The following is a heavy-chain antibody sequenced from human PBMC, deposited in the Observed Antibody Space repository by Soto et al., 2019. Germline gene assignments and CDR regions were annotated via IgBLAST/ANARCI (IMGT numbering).Heavy chain of an antibody. D-gene: IGHD6-13*01. CDR3: TTDLCFQAEDGIRTCSTVSAFLLNRSSDL. V-gene: IGHV3-15*01. J-gene: IGHJ2*01. Sequence: PGKGLDWVGRIKSISDGGTTEYAAPVRGRFTISRDDSKNTLYLQMNSLKTEDTAVYYCTTDLCFQAEDGIRTCSTVSAFLLNRSSDL. CDR2: IKSISDGGTT.